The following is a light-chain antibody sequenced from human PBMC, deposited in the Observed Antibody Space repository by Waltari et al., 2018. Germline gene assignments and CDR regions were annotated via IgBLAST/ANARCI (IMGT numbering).Light chain of an antibody. V-gene: IGKV4-1*01. J-gene: IGKJ2*02. Sequence: DIVMTQSPDSLPVSLGERATINCKSSQSVLYSSNNKNYLAWYQQKPGQPPKLLIYLASTRDSGVPDRFSGSGSGTDFTLTISSLQAEDVAVYYCQQYYTTPGTFGQGTKLEIK. CDR2: LAS. CDR3: QQYYTTPGT. CDR1: QSVLYSSNNKNY.